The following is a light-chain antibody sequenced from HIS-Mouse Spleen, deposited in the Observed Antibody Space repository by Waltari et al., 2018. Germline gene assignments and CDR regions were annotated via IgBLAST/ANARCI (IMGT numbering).Light chain of an antibody. CDR2: KDS. J-gene: IGLJ2*01. V-gene: IGLV3-25*03. Sequence: SYELTQPPSVSVSPGQTARITCSGDALPKQYAYWYQQKPGQAPVLVIYKDSERPSGIPERFSGSSSGTKVTLTISGVQAEDEADYYCQSADSSGTSHVVFGGGTKLTVL. CDR1: ALPKQY. CDR3: QSADSSGTSHVV.